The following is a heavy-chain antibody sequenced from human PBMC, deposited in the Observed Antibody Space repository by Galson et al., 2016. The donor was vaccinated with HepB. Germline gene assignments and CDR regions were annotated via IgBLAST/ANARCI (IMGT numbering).Heavy chain of an antibody. Sequence: SVKVSCKASRGTFSNYAITWVRQAPGQGLEWMGGIIRIFGTPNYAQKFQGRVTITADESASTAYMELTSLRFEDTAVYYCAVDSWELLPVGASRIENWGQGTLVIVSS. D-gene: IGHD1-26*01. CDR1: RGTFSNYA. CDR3: AVDSWELLPVGASRIEN. CDR2: IIRIFGTP. V-gene: IGHV1-69*13. J-gene: IGHJ4*02.